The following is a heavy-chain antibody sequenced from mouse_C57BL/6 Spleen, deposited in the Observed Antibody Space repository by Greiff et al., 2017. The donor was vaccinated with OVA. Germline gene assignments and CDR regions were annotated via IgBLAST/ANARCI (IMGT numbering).Heavy chain of an antibody. J-gene: IGHJ4*01. CDR3: AKNNYAMDY. V-gene: IGHV2-2*01. Sequence: QVQLQQSGPGLVQPSPSLSITCTASGFSLTSYGVHWVRQSPGKGLEWLGVLWRGGSTDDNAAFISRLSTSKENSKSQVFFKMNSLEADDTAIYYCAKNNYAMDYWGQGTSVTVSS. CDR1: GFSLTSYG. CDR2: LWRGGST.